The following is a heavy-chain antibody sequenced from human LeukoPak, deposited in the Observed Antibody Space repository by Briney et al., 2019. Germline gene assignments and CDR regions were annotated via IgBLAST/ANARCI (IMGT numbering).Heavy chain of an antibody. Sequence: PSETLSLTCTVSGGSISSYYWSWIRQPPGKGLEWIGYIYYSGSTNYNPSLKSRVTISVDTSKNQFSLKLSSVTAADTAVYYCARSYSNKDFDYWGQGTLVTVSS. CDR2: IYYSGST. J-gene: IGHJ4*02. V-gene: IGHV4-59*08. D-gene: IGHD6-13*01. CDR3: ARSYSNKDFDY. CDR1: GGSISSYY.